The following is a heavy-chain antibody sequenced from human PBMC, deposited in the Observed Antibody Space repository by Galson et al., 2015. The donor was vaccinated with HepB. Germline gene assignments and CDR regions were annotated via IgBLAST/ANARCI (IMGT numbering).Heavy chain of an antibody. CDR2: ISSSSSYI. J-gene: IGHJ4*02. Sequence: SLRLSCAASGFTFSSYSMNWVRQAPGKGLEWVSSISSSSSYIYYADSVKGRFTISRDNAKNSLYLQMNSLRAEDTAVYYCAGGRGRYDYIWGSSVGGDYWGQGTLVTVSS. D-gene: IGHD3-16*01. CDR1: GFTFSSYS. V-gene: IGHV3-21*01. CDR3: AGGRGRYDYIWGSSVGGDY.